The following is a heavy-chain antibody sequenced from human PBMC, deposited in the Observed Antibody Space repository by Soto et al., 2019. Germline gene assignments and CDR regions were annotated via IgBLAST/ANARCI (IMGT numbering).Heavy chain of an antibody. Sequence: ASVKVCCKASGYTFTSYYMHWVRQAPGQGLEWMGIINPSGGSTSYAQKFRGRVTMTRDTSTSTVYMELSSLRSEDTAVYYCARVPYDSSGWDAFDIWGQGTMVNVSS. CDR2: INPSGGST. CDR1: GYTFTSYY. V-gene: IGHV1-46*01. CDR3: ARVPYDSSGWDAFDI. J-gene: IGHJ3*02. D-gene: IGHD3-22*01.